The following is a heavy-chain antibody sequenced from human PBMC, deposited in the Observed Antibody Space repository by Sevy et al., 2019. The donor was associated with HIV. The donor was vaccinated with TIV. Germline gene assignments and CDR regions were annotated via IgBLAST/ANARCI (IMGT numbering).Heavy chain of an antibody. Sequence: GGSLRLSCAASGFTFSSYSMNWVRQAPGKGLEWVSSISSSSYIYYADSVKGRFTISRDNAKNSLYLQMNSLRAEDTAMYYCASSDGYNDPFGYWGQGTLVTVSS. V-gene: IGHV3-21*01. CDR3: ASSDGYNDPFGY. J-gene: IGHJ4*02. CDR1: GFTFSSYS. D-gene: IGHD5-12*01. CDR2: ISSSSYI.